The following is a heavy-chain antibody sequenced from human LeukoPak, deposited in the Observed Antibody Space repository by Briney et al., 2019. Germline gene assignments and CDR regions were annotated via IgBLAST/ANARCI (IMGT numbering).Heavy chain of an antibody. CDR3: ARQGDLCSVGFDY. CDR1: GGSISSSSYY. D-gene: IGHD3-10*02. CDR2: IFYSGST. Sequence: PSETLSLTCTVSGGSISSSSYYWGWIRRPPGKGLEWIASIFYSGSTYYNPSLKSRITISLDTSKNQFSLKLSSVTAADTAVYYCARQGDLCSVGFDYWGQGTLVTVSS. J-gene: IGHJ4*02. V-gene: IGHV4-39*01.